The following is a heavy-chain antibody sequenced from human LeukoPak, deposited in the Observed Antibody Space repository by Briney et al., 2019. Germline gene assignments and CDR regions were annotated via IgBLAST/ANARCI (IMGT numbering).Heavy chain of an antibody. J-gene: IGHJ3*02. CDR3: ARYGCSGGSCYSDI. V-gene: IGHV1-46*01. CDR2: INPSGGST. CDR1: GGTFSSYA. Sequence: GASVKVCCKASGGTFSSYAISCVRQAPGQGLEWMGIINPSGGSTSYAQKFQGRVTMTRDTSTSTVYMELSSLRSEDTAVYYCARYGCSGGSCYSDIWGQGTMVTVSS. D-gene: IGHD2-15*01.